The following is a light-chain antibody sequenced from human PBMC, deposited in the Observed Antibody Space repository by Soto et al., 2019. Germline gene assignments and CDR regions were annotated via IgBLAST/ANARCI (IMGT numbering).Light chain of an antibody. CDR2: GAS. Sequence: EIVRTQSPATLSVSPGELATLSCRASQTVSSSLAWYQQKPGQAPRLLIYGASTRATGIPARLGGSGSWTEFTLTISSLQYEDFAVYFCQQYSDWPPYTFGQGTKLEIK. CDR3: QQYSDWPPYT. CDR1: QTVSSS. J-gene: IGKJ2*01. V-gene: IGKV3-15*01.